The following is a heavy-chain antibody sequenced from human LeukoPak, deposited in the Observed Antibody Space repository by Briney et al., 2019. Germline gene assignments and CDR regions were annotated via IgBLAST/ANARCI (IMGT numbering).Heavy chain of an antibody. V-gene: IGHV1-69*05. D-gene: IGHD3-22*01. J-gene: IGHJ3*02. CDR1: GGTFSSYA. CDR3: AGAYYYDSSGLGHDAFDI. CDR2: IIPIFGTA. Sequence: SVKVSCKASGGTFSSYAISWVRQAPGQGLEWMGGIIPIFGTANYARKFQGRVTITTDESTSTAYMELSSLRSEDTAVYYCAGAYYYDSSGLGHDAFDIWGQGTMVTVSS.